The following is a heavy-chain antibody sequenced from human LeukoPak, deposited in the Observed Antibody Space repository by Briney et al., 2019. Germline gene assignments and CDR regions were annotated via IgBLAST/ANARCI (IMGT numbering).Heavy chain of an antibody. CDR3: AKDKTSGTYFDY. D-gene: IGHD1-26*01. CDR2: VSGSGGST. Sequence: GGSLRLSCAASGFTFSNYDMSWVRQAPGKGLEWVSAVSGSGGSTYYADSVKGRFTVSRDNSKNTLYLQMNSLRAEDTAVYHCAKDKTSGTYFDYWGQGAPVTVSS. V-gene: IGHV3-23*01. CDR1: GFTFSNYD. J-gene: IGHJ4*02.